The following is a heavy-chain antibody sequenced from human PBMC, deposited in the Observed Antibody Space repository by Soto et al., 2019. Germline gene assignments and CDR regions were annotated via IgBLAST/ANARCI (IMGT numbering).Heavy chain of an antibody. J-gene: IGHJ3*02. CDR1: GFTSSSYW. V-gene: IGHV3-74*01. CDR2: ISNDGSST. CDR3: ARDTYYYDSSDHFSADAFDI. D-gene: IGHD3-22*01. Sequence: PGGSLRLSCAASGFTSSSYWIHWVRQAPGKGLVWVSRISNDGSSTNYADSVKGRFTISRDNAKNTVYLQMNSLRAEDTAVYYCARDTYYYDSSDHFSADAFDIWGQGTMVTVSS.